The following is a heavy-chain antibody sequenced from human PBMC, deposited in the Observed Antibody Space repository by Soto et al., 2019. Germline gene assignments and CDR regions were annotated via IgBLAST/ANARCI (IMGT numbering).Heavy chain of an antibody. CDR1: GFTFSSYG. CDR3: AKGSAAAGLDY. CDR2: ISYDGSNK. V-gene: IGHV3-30*18. J-gene: IGHJ4*02. Sequence: HVQLVESGGGVVQPGRSLRLSCAASGFTFSSYGMHWVRQAPGKGLEWVAVISYDGSNKYYADSVKGRFTISRDNSKNTLYLQMNSLRAEDTAVYYCAKGSAAAGLDYWGQGTLVTVSS. D-gene: IGHD6-13*01.